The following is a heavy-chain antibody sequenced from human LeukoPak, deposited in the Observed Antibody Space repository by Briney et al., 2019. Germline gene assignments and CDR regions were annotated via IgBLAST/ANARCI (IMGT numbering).Heavy chain of an antibody. J-gene: IGHJ4*02. CDR3: GRHPGGSGYPAPFDY. CDR1: GYSFSSDYY. V-gene: IGHV4-38-2*02. D-gene: IGHD3-22*01. CDR2: LYHTGHT. Sequence: PSETLSLTCTVSGYSFSSDYYWGWIRPPPGKGLEWIGSLYHTGHTYYKPSLKSRFTISVDTAKNQSSLNLSPVTAADTAIYYLGRHPGGSGYPAPFDYWGQGTLVTVCS.